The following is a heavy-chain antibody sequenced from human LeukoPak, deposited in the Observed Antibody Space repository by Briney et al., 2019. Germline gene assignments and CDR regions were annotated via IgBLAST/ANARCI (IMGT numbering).Heavy chain of an antibody. J-gene: IGHJ4*02. D-gene: IGHD2-2*01. V-gene: IGHV3-53*01. CDR2: IYNIGPT. CDR3: ARWYCTSTSCYYDY. CDR1: GFTVSTNY. Sequence: PGGSLRLSCAASGFTVSTNYMSWVRQAPGKGLEWVSIIYNIGPTKYTDSVKGRFTISRDSPKNTLYLQMNSLRAEDTAVYYCARWYCTSTSCYYDYWGRGTLVTVSS.